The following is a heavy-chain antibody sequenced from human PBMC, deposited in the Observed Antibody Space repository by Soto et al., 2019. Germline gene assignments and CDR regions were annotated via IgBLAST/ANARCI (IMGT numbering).Heavy chain of an antibody. Sequence: PGGSLRLSCSASEFTFSSYAITWVRHAPGKGLECVSAISGTGGSTYYADSVKGRFTISRDNSKNTLYLQMNSLRAEDTAVYYCAKDLMYGDKYYFDYWGQGTLVTVYS. V-gene: IGHV3-23*01. D-gene: IGHD4-17*01. CDR1: EFTFSSYA. J-gene: IGHJ4*02. CDR3: AKDLMYGDKYYFDY. CDR2: ISGTGGST.